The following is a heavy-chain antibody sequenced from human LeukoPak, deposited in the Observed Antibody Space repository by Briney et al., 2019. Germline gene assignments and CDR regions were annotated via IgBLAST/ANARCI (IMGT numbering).Heavy chain of an antibody. D-gene: IGHD6-13*01. Sequence: GGSLRLSCAASGFTFTNYAMHWVRQAPGKGLEWVAFISYDGSYNYYADSVQGRFTISRDDSKNTLYLQFHTLRPEDTAAYYCARQGNSYSASWYFAYWGQGALVTVSS. J-gene: IGHJ4*02. CDR3: ARQGNSYSASWYFAY. CDR2: ISYDGSYN. CDR1: GFTFTNYA. V-gene: IGHV3-30*04.